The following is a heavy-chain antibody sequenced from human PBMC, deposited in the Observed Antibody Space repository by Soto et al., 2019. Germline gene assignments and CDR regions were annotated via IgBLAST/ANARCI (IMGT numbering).Heavy chain of an antibody. D-gene: IGHD6-13*01. CDR1: GYTFTSYD. CDR2: MNPNSGNT. Sequence: QVQLVQSGAEVKKPGASVKVSRKASGYTFTSYDINWVRQATGQGLEWMGWMNPNSGNTGYAQKFQGRVTMTRNTSISTAYMELSSLRSEDTAVYYCAREGAAAALYGMDVWGQGTTVTVSS. J-gene: IGHJ6*02. V-gene: IGHV1-8*01. CDR3: AREGAAAALYGMDV.